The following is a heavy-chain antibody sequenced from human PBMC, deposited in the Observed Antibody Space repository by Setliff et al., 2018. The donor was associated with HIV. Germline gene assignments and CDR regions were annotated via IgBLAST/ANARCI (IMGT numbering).Heavy chain of an antibody. D-gene: IGHD5-12*01. CDR2: IYYSGST. Sequence: SETLSLTCTVSGGAISSRSYYWGWIRQPPGKGLEWIGSIYYSGSTYYNPSLKSRVTISLDASKSQFSLKLSSVTAADTAVYYCARDMSGGDGYNHGAFDIWGQGTMVTVSS. CDR1: GGAISSRSYY. V-gene: IGHV4-39*07. J-gene: IGHJ3*02. CDR3: ARDMSGGDGYNHGAFDI.